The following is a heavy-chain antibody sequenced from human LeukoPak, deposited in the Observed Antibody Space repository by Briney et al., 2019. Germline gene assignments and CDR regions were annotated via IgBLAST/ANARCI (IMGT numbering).Heavy chain of an antibody. CDR3: ARRSGYSYGYYFDY. V-gene: IGHV3-21*01. J-gene: IGHJ4*02. Sequence: GSLRLLCAAPGFTFSSYSMNWGRQAPGKGLGWGSSISSSSSYIYYADSVKGRFTISRDNAKNSLYLQMNSLRAEDTAVYYCARRSGYSYGYYFDYWGQGTLVTVSS. D-gene: IGHD5-18*01. CDR1: GFTFSSYS. CDR2: ISSSSSYI.